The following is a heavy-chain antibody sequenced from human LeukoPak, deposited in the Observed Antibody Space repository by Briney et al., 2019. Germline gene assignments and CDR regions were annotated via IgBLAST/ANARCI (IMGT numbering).Heavy chain of an antibody. CDR2: IDPSGGST. V-gene: IGHV1-46*01. J-gene: IGHJ4*02. CDR3: ARDFGEMPNY. CDR1: GSTFTRYY. Sequence: GASVPVSCTASGSTFTRYYMHWVRQAPGQGLEWMGIIDPSGGSTSYAQNFQGGVTMTRDATTSTVYLELSSLRSEDTAVYYCARDFGEMPNYGGQGTLVTVS. D-gene: IGHD5-24*01.